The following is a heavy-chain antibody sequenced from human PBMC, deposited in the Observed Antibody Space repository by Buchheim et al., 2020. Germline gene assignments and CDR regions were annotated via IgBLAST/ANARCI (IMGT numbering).Heavy chain of an antibody. V-gene: IGHV4-34*01. Sequence: VQLQQWGAGLLTPSETLSLTCAVYGGSFSGYYWSWIRQTPGKGLEWIGEINHSGRTNYNPSLKSRFTISVDTSKHQFSLKLSSETAADTAVYYCARGSITMVRGGSAGERWFDPWGQGTL. CDR2: INHSGRT. CDR3: ARGSITMVRGGSAGERWFDP. D-gene: IGHD3-10*01. CDR1: GGSFSGYY. J-gene: IGHJ5*02.